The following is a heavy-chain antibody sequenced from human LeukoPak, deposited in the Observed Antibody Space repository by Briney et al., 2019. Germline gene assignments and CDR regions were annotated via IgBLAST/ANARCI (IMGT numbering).Heavy chain of an antibody. D-gene: IGHD6-19*01. CDR1: GYTFTGYY. J-gene: IGHJ5*02. Sequence: GASVKVSCQPSGYTFTGYYMHWVRQAPGQGLEWMGWINPNSGGTNYAQKFQGRVTMTRDTSISTAYMELSRLRSDDTAVEYCARDRLGSSGWYLATWGQGTLVTVSS. V-gene: IGHV1-2*02. CDR3: ARDRLGSSGWYLAT. CDR2: INPNSGGT.